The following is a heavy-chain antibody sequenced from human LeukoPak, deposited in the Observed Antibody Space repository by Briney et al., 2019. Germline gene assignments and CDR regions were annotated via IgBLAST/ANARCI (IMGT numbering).Heavy chain of an antibody. J-gene: IGHJ4*02. CDR1: GFTFSSYA. CDR2: ISSSGGYT. D-gene: IGHD2-2*01. Sequence: GGSLRLSCEASGFTFSSYAMSWVRQAPGKGLEWVSAISSSGGYTFYADSVRGRFTISRDNSNNTLYLEMNSLRAEDTAVYYCAKDPKYCGTTSCYDWGQGTLVTVSS. CDR3: AKDPKYCGTTSCYD. V-gene: IGHV3-23*01.